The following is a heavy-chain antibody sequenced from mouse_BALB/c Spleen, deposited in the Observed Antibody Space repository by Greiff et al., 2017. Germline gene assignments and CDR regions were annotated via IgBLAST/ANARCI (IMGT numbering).Heavy chain of an antibody. D-gene: IGHD1-1*01. Sequence: EVQGVESGGGLVKPGGSLKLSCAASGFTFSDYYMYWVRQTPEKRLEWVATISDGGSYTYYPDSVKGRFTISRDNAKNNLYLQMSSLKSEDTAMYYCARDYYGSSFFAYWGQGTLVTVSA. J-gene: IGHJ3*01. CDR3: ARDYYGSSFFAY. CDR2: ISDGGSYT. V-gene: IGHV5-4*02. CDR1: GFTFSDYY.